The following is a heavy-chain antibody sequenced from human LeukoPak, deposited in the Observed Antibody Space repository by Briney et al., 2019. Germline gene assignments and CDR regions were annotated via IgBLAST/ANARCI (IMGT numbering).Heavy chain of an antibody. Sequence: GSLRLSCAASGFTFSSYSMNWVRQAPGKGLEWVSYISSSGSTIYYADSVKGRFTISRDNAKNSLYLQMNSLRAEDTAVYYCARGALRITMVRGVPRYYYMDVWGKGTTVTISS. CDR1: GFTFSSYS. J-gene: IGHJ6*03. D-gene: IGHD3-10*01. V-gene: IGHV3-48*04. CDR3: ARGALRITMVRGVPRYYYMDV. CDR2: ISSSGSTI.